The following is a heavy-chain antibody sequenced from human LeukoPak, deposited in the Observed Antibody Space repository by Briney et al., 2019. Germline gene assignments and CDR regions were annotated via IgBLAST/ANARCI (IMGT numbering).Heavy chain of an antibody. V-gene: IGHV4-59*01. D-gene: IGHD5-18*01. CDR3: ARRGYSYGPSGSFDF. CDR1: GVSISDYY. Sequence: SETLSLTCTVFGVSISDYYWSWIRQPPGKGLEWIGYIYYSGSTNYNYNPSLKSRVTISVDTSKNQFSLRLTSVTAADTAVYYCARRGYSYGPSGSFDFWGQGTLVTVSS. CDR2: IYYSGSTNY. J-gene: IGHJ4*02.